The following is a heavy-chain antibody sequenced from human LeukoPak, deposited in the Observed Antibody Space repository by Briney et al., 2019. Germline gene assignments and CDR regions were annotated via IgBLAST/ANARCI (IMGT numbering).Heavy chain of an antibody. V-gene: IGHV4-61*05. J-gene: IGHJ4*02. CDR1: GGSISSSSYY. Sequence: PSETLSLTCTVSGGSISSSSYYWGWIRQPPGKGLEWIGYIYYSGSTNYNPSLKSRVTISVDTSKNQFSLKLSSVTAADTAVYYCARGSTVAGFDYWGQGTLVTVSS. CDR3: ARGSTVAGFDY. D-gene: IGHD6-19*01. CDR2: IYYSGST.